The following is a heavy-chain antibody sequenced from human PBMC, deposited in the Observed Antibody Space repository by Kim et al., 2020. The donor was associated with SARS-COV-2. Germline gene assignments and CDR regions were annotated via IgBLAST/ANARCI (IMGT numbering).Heavy chain of an antibody. Sequence: GGSLRLSCAASGFTFSSYGTNWVRQTPEKGLEWVSAVSGNGVHTYYADSVKGRFTISRDNSKNTLYLQMDGLRAEDTAIYFCAKAIFGRCQTPCYYYFAMDVWGQGTTVTVSS. J-gene: IGHJ6*02. V-gene: IGHV3-23*01. D-gene: IGHD3-3*01. CDR1: GFTFSSYG. CDR2: VSGNGVHT. CDR3: AKAIFGRCQTPCYYYFAMDV.